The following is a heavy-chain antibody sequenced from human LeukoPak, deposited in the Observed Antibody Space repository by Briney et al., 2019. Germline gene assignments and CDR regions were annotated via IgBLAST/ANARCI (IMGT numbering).Heavy chain of an antibody. D-gene: IGHD3-10*01. V-gene: IGHV4-38-2*02. CDR1: GYSISSGYY. Sequence: SETLSLTCTVSGYSISSGYYWGWIRQPPGKGLEWIGSIYHSGTTYYNPSLKSRVTISVDTSKNQFSLKLSSVTAADTAVYYCARDWFRGATFDYWGQGTLVTVSS. CDR2: IYHSGTT. CDR3: ARDWFRGATFDY. J-gene: IGHJ4*02.